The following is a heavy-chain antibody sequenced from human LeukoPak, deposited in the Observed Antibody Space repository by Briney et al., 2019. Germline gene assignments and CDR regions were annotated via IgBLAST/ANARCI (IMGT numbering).Heavy chain of an antibody. CDR1: GFTFSSYE. J-gene: IGHJ6*04. V-gene: IGHV3-48*03. CDR3: AELDITMIGGV. CDR2: ISSSDSTI. D-gene: IGHD3-10*02. Sequence: GGSLRLSCAASGFTFSSYEMNWVRQAPVKGLEWGSYISSSDSTIYYAESVKGRFTISRDNAKNSLYLQMSSLRAEDTAVYYCAELDITMIGGVWGKGTTVTISS.